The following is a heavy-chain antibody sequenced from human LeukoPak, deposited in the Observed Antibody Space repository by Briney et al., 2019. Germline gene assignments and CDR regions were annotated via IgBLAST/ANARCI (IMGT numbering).Heavy chain of an antibody. J-gene: IGHJ6*03. V-gene: IGHV4-59*01. D-gene: IGHD6-13*01. CDR2: IYYSGST. CDR1: GGSISSYY. Sequence: SETLSLTCTVSGGSISSYYWSWIRQPPGKGLEWIGYIYYSGSTNYNPSLKSRVTISVDTSKNQFSLKLSSVTAADTAVYYCARASDLSSKQQFLYYYYYMDVWGKGTTVTVSS. CDR3: ARASDLSSKQQFLYYYYYMDV.